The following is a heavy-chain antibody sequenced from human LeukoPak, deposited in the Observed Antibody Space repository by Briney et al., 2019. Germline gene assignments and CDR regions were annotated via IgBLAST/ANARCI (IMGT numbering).Heavy chain of an antibody. D-gene: IGHD6-13*01. CDR2: IYYTGNT. J-gene: IGHJ5*02. Sequence: SETLSFTCAVSGGSISSGGYSWSWIRQAPGKAMEFIAYIYYTGNTYFNPSLKSRVTISVDTSKNQFSLKLKSVTAADTAVYYCARVLAAAGNNWFDPWGQGTLVTVSS. V-gene: IGHV4-30-4*07. CDR3: ARVLAAAGNNWFDP. CDR1: GGSISSGGYS.